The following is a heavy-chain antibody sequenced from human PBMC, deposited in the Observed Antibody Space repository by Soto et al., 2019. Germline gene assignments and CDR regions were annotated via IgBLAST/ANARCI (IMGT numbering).Heavy chain of an antibody. D-gene: IGHD3-22*01. CDR1: GYSFAGYW. V-gene: IGHV5-10-1*01. CDR2: IDPSDTQT. Sequence: GESLKISCKGSGYSFAGYWITWVRQKPGKGLEWMGRIDPSDTQTYYSPSFRGHVTISVTKSITTVFLQWSSLRASDTAMYYCARQIYDSDTGPNFQYYFDSWGQGTPVTVPS. J-gene: IGHJ4*02. CDR3: ARQIYDSDTGPNFQYYFDS.